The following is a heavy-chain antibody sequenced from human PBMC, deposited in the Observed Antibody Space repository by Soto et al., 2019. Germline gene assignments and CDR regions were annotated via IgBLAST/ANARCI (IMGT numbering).Heavy chain of an antibody. D-gene: IGHD1-26*01. CDR1: GGTFSSYA. V-gene: IGHV1-69*13. CDR2: IIPIFGTA. CDR3: ARPERGATPFYYYYGMDV. J-gene: IGHJ6*02. Sequence: GASVKVSCKXSGGTFSSYAISWVRQAPGQGLEWMGGIIPIFGTANYAQKFQGRVTITADESTSTAYMELSSLRSEDTAVYYCARPERGATPFYYYYGMDVWGQGTTVTVSS.